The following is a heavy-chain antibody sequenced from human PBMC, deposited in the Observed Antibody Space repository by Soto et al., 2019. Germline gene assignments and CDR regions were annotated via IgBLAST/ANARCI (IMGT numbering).Heavy chain of an antibody. CDR3: AREWDNKSEHSSGWYDDF. CDR1: GYTFTSYG. CDR2: ISAYNGNT. J-gene: IGHJ4*02. D-gene: IGHD6-19*01. V-gene: IGHV1-18*01. Sequence: GASVKVSCKASGYTFTSYGISWVRQAPGQGLEWMGWISAYNGNTNYAQKLQGRVTMTTDTSTSTAYMELRSLRSDDTAVYYCAREWDNKSEHSSGWYDDFWGQGTLVTVSS.